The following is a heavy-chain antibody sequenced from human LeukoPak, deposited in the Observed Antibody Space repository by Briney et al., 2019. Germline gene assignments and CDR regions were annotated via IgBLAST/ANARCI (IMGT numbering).Heavy chain of an antibody. CDR1: GFTFSSYW. CDR2: INSDGSST. CDR3: ARDISVGQVDY. D-gene: IGHD4-23*01. V-gene: IGHV3-74*01. J-gene: IGHJ4*02. Sequence: GGSLRLSCAASGFTFSSYWMHWVRQAPGKGLVWVSRINSDGSSTSYADSVKGRFTIFRDNAKNTLYLQMNSLRAEDTAVYYCARDISVGQVDYWGQGTLVTVSS.